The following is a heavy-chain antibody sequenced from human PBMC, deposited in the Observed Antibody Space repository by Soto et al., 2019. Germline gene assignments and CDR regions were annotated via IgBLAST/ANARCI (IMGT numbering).Heavy chain of an antibody. V-gene: IGHV1-2*02. D-gene: IGHD2-8*01. CDR2: INPNSGAT. J-gene: IGHJ4*02. CDR3: AREGGDIVQMVYALPWY. Sequence: AASVKVSCKASGYTFTDYYMHWLRQAPGQGLEWMGWINPNSGATSYAQRFQGRVTMTRDTSISTAYMELSRLTSDDTAVYYCAREGGDIVQMVYALPWYWGQGTLVTVSS. CDR1: GYTFTDYY.